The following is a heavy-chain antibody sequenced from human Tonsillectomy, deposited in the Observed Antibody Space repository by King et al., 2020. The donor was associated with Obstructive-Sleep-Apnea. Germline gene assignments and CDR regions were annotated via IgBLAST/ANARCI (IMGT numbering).Heavy chain of an antibody. CDR2: ISWNSGSI. V-gene: IGHV3-9*01. J-gene: IGHJ3*02. D-gene: IGHD2-21*02. CDR3: AKDHCGGDCYPDI. CDR1: GFTFDDYA. Sequence: VQLVESGGGLVQPGRSLRLSCAASGFTFDDYAMHWVRQAPGKGLEWVSGISWNSGSIGYADSVKGRFTISRDNAKNSLYLQMNSLRAEDTALYYCAKDHCGGDCYPDIWGQGTMVTVSS.